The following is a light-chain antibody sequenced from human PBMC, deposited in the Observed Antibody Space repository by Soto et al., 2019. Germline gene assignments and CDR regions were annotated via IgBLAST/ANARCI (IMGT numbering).Light chain of an antibody. J-gene: IGKJ1*01. CDR3: QHYNDYSRM. CDR1: QSVDSW. Sequence: DIQMTPSPSTLSASLGDSVTITCRTSQSVDSWLAWYQQKPGKAPKLLIYKASSLQTGVPSRFSGSGSGTEFTLTISSLQPDDFATYYCQHYNDYSRMFGQGTKEEI. CDR2: KAS. V-gene: IGKV1-5*03.